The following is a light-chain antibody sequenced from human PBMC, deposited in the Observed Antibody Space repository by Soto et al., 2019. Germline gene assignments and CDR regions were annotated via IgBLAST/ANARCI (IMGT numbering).Light chain of an antibody. V-gene: IGLV2-14*01. CDR2: EVS. Sequence: QSVLTQTAYVSGSPGQSISISCTGTSSDVGGYNYVSRYQQQPGKAPKLMIYEVSSRPSGVSDRFSGSKSGNTASLTISGLQAEDEAEYYCSSYTSSTPYVFGTGTKVTVL. J-gene: IGLJ1*01. CDR1: SSDVGGYNY. CDR3: SSYTSSTPYV.